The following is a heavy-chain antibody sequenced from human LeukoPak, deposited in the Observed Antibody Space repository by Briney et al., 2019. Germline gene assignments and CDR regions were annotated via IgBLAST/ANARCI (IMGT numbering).Heavy chain of an antibody. Sequence: QPGGSLRLSCAASGFTFSNYAMTWVRQAPGKGLEWVSTISGSGGTTYYADSVKGRFTISRDNSKNTLFLQMNSLRTDDTAVYHCAVVTATRRIDYWGQGTLVTVSS. CDR2: ISGSGGTT. V-gene: IGHV3-23*01. J-gene: IGHJ4*02. CDR3: AVVTATRRIDY. D-gene: IGHD2-15*01. CDR1: GFTFSNYA.